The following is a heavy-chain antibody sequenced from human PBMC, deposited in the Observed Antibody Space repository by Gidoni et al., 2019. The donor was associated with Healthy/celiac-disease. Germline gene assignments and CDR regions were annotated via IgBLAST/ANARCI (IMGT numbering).Heavy chain of an antibody. V-gene: IGHV1-69*01. CDR2: IFPILGTA. CDR3: ARAGGDYYYGMDV. D-gene: IGHD3-10*01. CDR1: GGTFRSYA. J-gene: IGHJ6*02. Sequence: QVQLVQSGAEVKKPGSSVKVSCKSSGGTFRSYAISWVRQAPGQGLEWMGGIFPILGTANYAQKCQGRVTITEDESTSTAYMELSSLRSEDTAVYYCARAGGDYYYGMDVWGQGTTVTVSS.